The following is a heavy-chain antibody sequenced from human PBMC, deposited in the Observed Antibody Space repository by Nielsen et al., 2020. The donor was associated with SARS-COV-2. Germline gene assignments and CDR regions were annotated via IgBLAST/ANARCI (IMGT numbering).Heavy chain of an antibody. D-gene: IGHD6-13*01. Sequence: GGSLRLSCAASGFTFDDYAMHWVRQAPGKGLEWMTFISYDGSVKYYANSVKGRFTISTDTSKNTLYLQMNSLRPEDTAVYYCTKGAQLGDYWGQGTLVTVS. CDR2: ISYDGSVK. J-gene: IGHJ4*02. V-gene: IGHV3-30*04. CDR3: TKGAQLGDY. CDR1: GFTFDDYA.